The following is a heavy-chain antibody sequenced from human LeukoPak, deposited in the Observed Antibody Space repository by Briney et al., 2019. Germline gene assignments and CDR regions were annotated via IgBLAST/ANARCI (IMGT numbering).Heavy chain of an antibody. D-gene: IGHD6-19*01. CDR3: ARGSEYSSGWYGS. CDR2: ISSSSSYI. J-gene: IGHJ5*02. V-gene: IGHV3-21*01. CDR1: GFTFSSYS. Sequence: PGGSLRLSCAASGFTFSSYSMNWVRQAPGKGLEWVSSISSSSSYIYYADSVKRRFTISRDNAKNSLYLQMNSLRAEDTAVYYCARGSEYSSGWYGSWGQGTLVTVSS.